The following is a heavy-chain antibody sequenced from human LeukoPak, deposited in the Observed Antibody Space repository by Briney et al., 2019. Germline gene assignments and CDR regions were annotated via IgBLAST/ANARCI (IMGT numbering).Heavy chain of an antibody. J-gene: IGHJ4*02. CDR3: ASPYDFWSGYYL. V-gene: IGHV4-4*07. Sequence: SETLSLTCTVSGGSISSYYWSWIRQPAGKGLEWIGRIYTSGSTNYNPPLKSRVTMSVDTSKNQFSLKLSSVTAADTAVYYCASPYDFWSGYYLWGQGTLVTVSS. CDR2: IYTSGST. D-gene: IGHD3-3*01. CDR1: GGSISSYY.